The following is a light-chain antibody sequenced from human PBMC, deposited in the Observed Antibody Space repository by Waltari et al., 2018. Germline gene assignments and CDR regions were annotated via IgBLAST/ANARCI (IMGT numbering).Light chain of an antibody. J-gene: IGLJ2*01. CDR3: ATWDDRLTGVV. Sequence: QSVLTQPPSASGTPGQKVTISCSGSYSNIRSNIVTWYQQLPGTAPKLLIYSNDYRPSGVPDRFSGSKSGTSASLAISGLQSEDEADYYCATWDDRLTGVVFGGGTRVTVL. CDR2: SND. V-gene: IGLV1-44*01. CDR1: YSNIRSNI.